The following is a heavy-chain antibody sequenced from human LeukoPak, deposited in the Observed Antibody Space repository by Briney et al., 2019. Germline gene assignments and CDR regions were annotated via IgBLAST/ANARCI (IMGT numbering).Heavy chain of an antibody. CDR2: IIPIFGTA. V-gene: IGHV1-69*05. Sequence: VASVKVSYKASGGTFSSYAISWVRQAPGQGLEWMGGIIPIFGTANYAQKFQGRVTITTDESTSTAYMELSSLRSEDTAVYYCASSSKSEMATIRYFDYWGQGTLVTVSS. CDR3: ASSSKSEMATIRYFDY. J-gene: IGHJ4*02. D-gene: IGHD5-24*01. CDR1: GGTFSSYA.